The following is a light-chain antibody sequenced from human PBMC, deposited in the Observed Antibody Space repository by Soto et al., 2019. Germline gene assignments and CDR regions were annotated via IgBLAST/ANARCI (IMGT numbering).Light chain of an antibody. CDR3: QQFNSYSWT. J-gene: IGKJ1*01. Sequence: DIQMTKSPSTLCASVGDRVTITCRASQSISSWLAWYQRKPGKAPKLLIYKASNLESGVPSRFSGSGSGTEFTLTISSLQADDFATYYCQQFNSYSWTFGQGTKVDIK. V-gene: IGKV1-5*03. CDR2: KAS. CDR1: QSISSW.